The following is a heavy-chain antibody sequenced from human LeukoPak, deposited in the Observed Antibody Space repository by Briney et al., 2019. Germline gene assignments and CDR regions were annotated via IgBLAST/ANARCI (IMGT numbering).Heavy chain of an antibody. CDR2: IYYSGST. Sequence: SETLSLTCTVSGGSIFSYYWSWIRQPPGKGLEWMGYIYYSGSTNHNPSLKSRVTISVDTSKNQFSLKLSSVTAADTALYYCARDKGPYWYFDLWGRGTLVTVSS. J-gene: IGHJ2*01. CDR1: GGSIFSYY. V-gene: IGHV4-59*01. CDR3: ARDKGPYWYFDL.